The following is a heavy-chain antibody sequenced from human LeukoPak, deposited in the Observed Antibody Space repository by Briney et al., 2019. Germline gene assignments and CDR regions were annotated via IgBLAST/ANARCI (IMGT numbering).Heavy chain of an antibody. J-gene: IGHJ4*02. D-gene: IGHD6-13*01. V-gene: IGHV3-48*03. CDR2: ISSSSAI. Sequence: GGSLRLSCAASGFTFSSYEMNWVRQAPGKGLEWVSYISSSSAIYYADSVKGRFTISRDNAKNSLYLQMNCLRAEDTAVYYCVRFGSRWFLDYWGQGTLVTVSS. CDR1: GFTFSSYE. CDR3: VRFGSRWFLDY.